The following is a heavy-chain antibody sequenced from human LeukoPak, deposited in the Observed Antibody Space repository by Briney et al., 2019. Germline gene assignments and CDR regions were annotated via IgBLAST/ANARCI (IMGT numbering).Heavy chain of an antibody. J-gene: IGHJ4*02. CDR1: GCTFSTYA. CDR2: VNSNGRNT. V-gene: IGHV3-64*01. CDR3: VRGMTRNYYDT. Sequence: GGSLRLSCAASGCTFSTYAMHWVRLAPGKGLEYVSAVNSNGRNTFYASSVKGRFTISRDNSKNTLYLQMGGLRAEDMAVYYCVRGMTRNYYDTWGQGTLVTVSS. D-gene: IGHD3-22*01.